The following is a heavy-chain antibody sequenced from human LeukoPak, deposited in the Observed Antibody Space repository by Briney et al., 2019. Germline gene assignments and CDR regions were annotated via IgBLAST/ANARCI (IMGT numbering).Heavy chain of an antibody. CDR2: ISAYNGNT. J-gene: IGHJ6*02. V-gene: IGHV1-18*01. Sequence: ASVKVSCKASGYTFTSYGISWVRQAPGQGLEWMGWISAYNGNTNYAQKLQGRVTMTTDTSTSTAYMELRSLRSDDTAVYYCARDGYCSGGSCYTPWDYYYYYGMDVWGQGTTVTVSS. CDR1: GYTFTSYG. D-gene: IGHD2-15*01. CDR3: ARDGYCSGGSCYTPWDYYYYYGMDV.